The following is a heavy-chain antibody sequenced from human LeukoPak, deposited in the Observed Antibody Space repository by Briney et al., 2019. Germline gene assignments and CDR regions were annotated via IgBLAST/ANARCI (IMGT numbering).Heavy chain of an antibody. D-gene: IGHD3-10*01. J-gene: IGHJ5*02. Sequence: ASVKVSCKASGYTFTSYDINWVRQATGQGLEWMGWMNPNSGNTGYAQKFQGRVTMTRNTSISTAYMELSSLRSEDTAVYYCARGGSQLLWFGELLPNWFDPWGQGTLVTVSS. CDR3: ARGGSQLLWFGELLPNWFDP. CDR2: MNPNSGNT. CDR1: GYTFTSYD. V-gene: IGHV1-8*01.